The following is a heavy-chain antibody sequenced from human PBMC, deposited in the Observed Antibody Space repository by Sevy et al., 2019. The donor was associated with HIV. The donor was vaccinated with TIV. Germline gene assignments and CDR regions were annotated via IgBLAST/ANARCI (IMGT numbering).Heavy chain of an antibody. CDR2: ISGGGGGT. V-gene: IGHV3-23*01. J-gene: IGHJ6*02. CDR3: AKDRRRVGVPRSSHYAMDV. CDR1: GFTFNSYA. D-gene: IGHD2-2*01. Sequence: GGSLRLSCAASGFTFNSYAISWVRQAPGKGLEWVSSISGGGGGTEYADSVKGRFTISRDNSKNVLYLQMDSLRGEDTDHYYCAKDRRRVGVPRSSHYAMDVWGQGTMVTVSS.